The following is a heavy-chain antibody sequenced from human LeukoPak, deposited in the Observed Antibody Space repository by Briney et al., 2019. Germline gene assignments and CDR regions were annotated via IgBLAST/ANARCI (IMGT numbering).Heavy chain of an antibody. CDR1: GFTFSDHY. CDR3: ARVGRYFDAFDI. D-gene: IGHD1-26*01. V-gene: IGHV3-72*01. Sequence: GESLRLSCAASGFTFSDHYMDWVRQAPGKGLEWVGRTRTKANSYTTEYAASVKGRFSISRDDSKNSLYLQMNSLKTEDTAVYYCARVGRYFDAFDIWGQGTMVTVSS. J-gene: IGHJ3*02. CDR2: TRTKANSYTT.